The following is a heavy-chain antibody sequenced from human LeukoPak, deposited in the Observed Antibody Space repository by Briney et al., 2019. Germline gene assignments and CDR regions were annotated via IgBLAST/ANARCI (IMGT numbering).Heavy chain of an antibody. J-gene: IGHJ3*02. CDR1: GFTFSTYG. CDR3: ARGGRWLQLMAFDI. D-gene: IGHD5-24*01. CDR2: ISYDGSNK. V-gene: IGHV3-30*03. Sequence: GGSLRLSCAASGFTFSTYGMHWVRQAPGKGLEWVAVISYDGSNKFYADSVKGRFTISRDNPKNTLYLQMNSLRAEDTAVYYCARGGRWLQLMAFDIWGQGTMVTVSS.